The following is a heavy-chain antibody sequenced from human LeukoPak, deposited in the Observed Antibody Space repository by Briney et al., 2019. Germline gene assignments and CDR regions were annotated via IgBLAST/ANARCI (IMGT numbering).Heavy chain of an antibody. Sequence: SETLSLTCTVSGGSISSYYWSWIRQPPGKGLEWIGYIYYSGSTYYNPSLKSRVTISVDTSKNQFSLKLSSVTAADTAVYYCASGYSYQLHWGQGTLVTVSS. CDR3: ASGYSYQLH. J-gene: IGHJ4*02. CDR2: IYYSGST. D-gene: IGHD2-2*01. CDR1: GGSISSYY. V-gene: IGHV4-59*06.